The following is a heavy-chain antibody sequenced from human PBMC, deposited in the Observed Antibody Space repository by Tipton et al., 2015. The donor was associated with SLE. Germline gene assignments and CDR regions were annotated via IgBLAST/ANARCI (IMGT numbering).Heavy chain of an antibody. Sequence: LRLSCAVYGGSFSGYYWSWIRQSPGKGLEWIGEIKHSGSTNYNPSLKSRVTISVDTSKNQFSLKLSSVTAADTAVYYCARDIYSSSLIWGQGTMVTVSS. V-gene: IGHV4-34*01. CDR2: IKHSGST. CDR3: ARDIYSSSLI. CDR1: GGSFSGYY. J-gene: IGHJ3*02. D-gene: IGHD6-13*01.